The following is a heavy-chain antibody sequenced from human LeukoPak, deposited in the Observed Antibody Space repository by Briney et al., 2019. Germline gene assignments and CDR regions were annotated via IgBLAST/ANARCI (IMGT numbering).Heavy chain of an antibody. J-gene: IGHJ5*02. CDR2: IYYSGDT. CDR3: VRGPYGASISKWFDP. Sequence: PSETLSLTCTVSRGAISGYSWSWIRQSPGGGLEWIGYIYYSGDTAYNPSLRSRVTLSVDTSKNQFSLQLRSVTTADTAVYYCVRGPYGASISKWFDPWGQGTQVIVSP. CDR1: RGAISGYS. D-gene: IGHD4/OR15-4a*01. V-gene: IGHV4-59*01.